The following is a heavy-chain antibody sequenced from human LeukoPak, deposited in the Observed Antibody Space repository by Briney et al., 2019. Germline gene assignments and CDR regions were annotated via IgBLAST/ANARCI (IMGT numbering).Heavy chain of an antibody. D-gene: IGHD3-10*01. CDR3: ARGPRIFYGSGSYFNY. V-gene: IGHV4-39*01. Sequence: SETLSLTCTVSGGSLSSSSYYWGWLRQPPGKGLEWLGSIYYSGSTYYSSSLKSRVTISVDLSKNQFSLRLTSLTAADTAVYYCARGPRIFYGSGSYFNYWGQGTLVTVSS. J-gene: IGHJ4*02. CDR2: IYYSGST. CDR1: GGSLSSSSYY.